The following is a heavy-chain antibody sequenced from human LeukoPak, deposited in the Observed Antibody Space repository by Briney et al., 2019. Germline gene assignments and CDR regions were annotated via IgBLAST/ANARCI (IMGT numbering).Heavy chain of an antibody. CDR3: AKIGDNYGLLT. CDR1: GFTFSSYA. D-gene: IGHD4-17*01. CDR2: LTASGGST. J-gene: IGHJ4*02. Sequence: PGGSLRLSCAASGFTFSSYAMSWVRQAPGKGLEWVSSLTASGGSTFYADSVKGRFTISRDNSKNTLYLQMNSLRGEDTAVYFSAKIGDNYGLLTWGQGTLVTVSS. V-gene: IGHV3-23*01.